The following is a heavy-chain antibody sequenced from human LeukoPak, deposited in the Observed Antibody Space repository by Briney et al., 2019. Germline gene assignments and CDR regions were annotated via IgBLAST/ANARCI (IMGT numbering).Heavy chain of an antibody. CDR2: ISYDGSNK. CDR3: ARATGSYYYYGMDV. CDR1: GFTFSSYA. Sequence: TGGSLRLSCAASGFTFSSYAMHWVRQAPGKGLEWVAVISYDGSNKYYADSVKGRFTISRDNSKNTLYLQMNSLRAEDTAVYYCARATGSYYYYGMDVWGQGTTVTVSS. J-gene: IGHJ6*02. V-gene: IGHV3-30-3*01.